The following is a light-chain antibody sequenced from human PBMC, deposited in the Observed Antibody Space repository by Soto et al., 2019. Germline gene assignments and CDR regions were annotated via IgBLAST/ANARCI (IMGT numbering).Light chain of an antibody. Sequence: EIVLTQAPGALSLSPGETSTVSCKASQSVSNNYLDWYQQKPGQAPRLLIYGASNRATGIPDRFSGSGSGTDFTLTISRLEPEDFAVYYCQQYGSSSITFGQGTRLEIK. CDR3: QQYGSSSIT. CDR2: GAS. V-gene: IGKV3-20*01. J-gene: IGKJ5*01. CDR1: QSVSNNY.